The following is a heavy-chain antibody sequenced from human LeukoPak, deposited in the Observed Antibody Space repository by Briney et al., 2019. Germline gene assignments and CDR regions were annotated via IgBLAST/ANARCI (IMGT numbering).Heavy chain of an antibody. Sequence: PGGSLRLSCAASGFTFSDYYMSWIRQAPGKGLAWVSYISSSGSTIYYADSVKGRFTISRDNAKNSLYLQMNSLRAEGTAVYYCARDSAAAGSFDYWGQGTLVTVSS. CDR3: ARDSAAAGSFDY. V-gene: IGHV3-11*01. CDR1: GFTFSDYY. CDR2: ISSSGSTI. D-gene: IGHD6-13*01. J-gene: IGHJ4*02.